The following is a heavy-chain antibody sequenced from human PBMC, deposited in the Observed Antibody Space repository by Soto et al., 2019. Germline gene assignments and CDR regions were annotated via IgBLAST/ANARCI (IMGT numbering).Heavy chain of an antibody. Sequence: QVHLVESGGGLVKPGGSLRLSCAASGFNFSDFYMSWIRQAPGKGLEWVSDISSSGNTISYADSVKGRFTISRDNAKNSXYLQMNGLRAEDTAVYSCARRSRYCTNGVCYRLFDPWGQGTLVTVSS. CDR1: GFNFSDFY. J-gene: IGHJ5*02. CDR2: ISSSGNTI. CDR3: ARRSRYCTNGVCYRLFDP. D-gene: IGHD2-8*01. V-gene: IGHV3-11*01.